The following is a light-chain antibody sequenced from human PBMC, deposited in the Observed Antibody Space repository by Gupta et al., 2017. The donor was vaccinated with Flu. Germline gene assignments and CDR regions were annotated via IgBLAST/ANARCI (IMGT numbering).Light chain of an antibody. Sequence: SYQLTQPPSVSVSPGQTARITCSGDALPNQYAYWYQQKPGQAPVLVIYKDSERPSGIPERFSGSSSGTTVTLTIRVVQAEDEAYYYCQSADSSGTYVVFGGGTKLTVL. V-gene: IGLV3-25*02. CDR1: ALPNQY. CDR3: QSADSSGTYVV. J-gene: IGLJ2*01. CDR2: KDS.